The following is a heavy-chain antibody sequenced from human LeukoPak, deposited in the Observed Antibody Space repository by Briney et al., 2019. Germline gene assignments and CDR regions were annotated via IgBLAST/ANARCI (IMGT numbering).Heavy chain of an antibody. D-gene: IGHD3-10*01. J-gene: IGHJ5*02. Sequence: SETLSLTCTVSGGSISSYYWSWIRQSPGKGLECIGYIHYTGSTNYNPSLKSRVTISVETSKNQFSLKLKSVTAADTAVYYCARGGYYGSGNDFRFDPWGQGTMVTVSS. CDR3: ARGGYYGSGNDFRFDP. V-gene: IGHV4-59*01. CDR1: GGSISSYY. CDR2: IHYTGST.